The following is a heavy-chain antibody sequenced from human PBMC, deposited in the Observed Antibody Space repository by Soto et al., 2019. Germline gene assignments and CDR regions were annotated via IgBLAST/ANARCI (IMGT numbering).Heavy chain of an antibody. Sequence: QLQESGPGLVKPSETLSLTCAVSGGSVSSGSHYWSWIRQPPGKGLEWIASIYYSGSTNYNASLNSRVTISVDTSKNQFSLRLTSVTAADTAVYYCARDRKRGYSGYDFDCWGQGTLVTVSS. CDR3: ARDRKRGYSGYDFDC. D-gene: IGHD5-12*01. V-gene: IGHV4-61*01. J-gene: IGHJ4*02. CDR2: IYYSGST. CDR1: GGSVSSGSHY.